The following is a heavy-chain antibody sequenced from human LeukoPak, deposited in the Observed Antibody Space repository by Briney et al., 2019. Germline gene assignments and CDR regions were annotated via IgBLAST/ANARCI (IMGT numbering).Heavy chain of an antibody. V-gene: IGHV3-48*01. D-gene: IGHD3-9*01. Sequence: GGSLRLSCAASGFTFSSYSMNWVRQAPGKGLEWISYISSSSSTIYYADSVKGRFTISRDNAKNSLYLQMNSLRAEDTAVYYCARIVTLNWFDPWSQGALVTVSS. J-gene: IGHJ5*02. CDR2: ISSSSSTI. CDR1: GFTFSSYS. CDR3: ARIVTLNWFDP.